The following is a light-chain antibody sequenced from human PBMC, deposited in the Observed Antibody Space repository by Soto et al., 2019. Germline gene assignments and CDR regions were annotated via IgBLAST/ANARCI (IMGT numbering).Light chain of an antibody. V-gene: IGKV1-39*01. CDR2: DAS. J-gene: IGKJ1*01. CDR3: QQSYNTPLT. Sequence: IEVTQSPSSLSASLVDRVTITCRASQTIGTYVNWYRQKSGAAPELLIYDASTLQSGVPSRFRGGASGTDFTLTISSLQLDDFATYYCQQSYNTPLTFGRGTKV. CDR1: QTIGTY.